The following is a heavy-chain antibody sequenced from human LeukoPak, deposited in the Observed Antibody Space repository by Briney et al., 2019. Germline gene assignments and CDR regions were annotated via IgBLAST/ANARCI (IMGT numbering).Heavy chain of an antibody. Sequence: GGALRLFCLASGFTFSNFGMHWVRQAPGKGVEYVSAISGNGGSTHYADSVKGRFTISRDNSKNTLYLQMTSLKAEDTAVYYCVKDHCSSTSCFYFDYWGQGTLVTVSS. CDR1: GFTFSNFG. CDR3: VKDHCSSTSCFYFDY. D-gene: IGHD2-2*01. CDR2: ISGNGGST. J-gene: IGHJ4*02. V-gene: IGHV3-64D*06.